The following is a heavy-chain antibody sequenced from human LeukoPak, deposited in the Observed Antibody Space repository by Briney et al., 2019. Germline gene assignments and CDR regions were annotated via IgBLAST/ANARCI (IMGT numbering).Heavy chain of an antibody. CDR1: GGSISSGGYY. CDR2: IYHSGST. D-gene: IGHD1-14*01. Sequence: SQTLSLTCTVSGGSISSGGYYWSWIRQPPGKGLEWVGYIYHSGSTYYNPSLKSRVTISVDWSKNQFSLKLSSVTAADTAVYYCARDVLDRGYAFDIWGQGTMVTVSS. V-gene: IGHV4-30-2*01. J-gene: IGHJ3*02. CDR3: ARDVLDRGYAFDI.